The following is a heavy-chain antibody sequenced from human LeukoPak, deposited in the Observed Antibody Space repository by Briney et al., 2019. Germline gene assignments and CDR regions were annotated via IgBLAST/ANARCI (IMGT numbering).Heavy chain of an antibody. Sequence: ASVKVSCKASGYTFTSYDINWVRQATGQGLEWMGWMNPNSGNTGYAQKLQGRVTMTTDTSTSTAYMELRSLRSDDTAVYYCARDMFPLHGGYFDYWGQGTLVTVSS. CDR3: ARDMFPLHGGYFDY. CDR1: GYTFTSYD. D-gene: IGHD4-23*01. J-gene: IGHJ4*02. CDR2: MNPNSGNT. V-gene: IGHV1-8*02.